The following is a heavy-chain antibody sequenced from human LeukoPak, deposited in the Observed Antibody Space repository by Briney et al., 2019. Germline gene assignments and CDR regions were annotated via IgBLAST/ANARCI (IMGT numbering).Heavy chain of an antibody. CDR3: ARHGTRFLEWPIGSNWFDP. D-gene: IGHD3-3*01. J-gene: IGHJ5*02. CDR2: IYPGDSDT. V-gene: IGHV5-51*01. Sequence: GESLKISCKGSGYSFTSYWIGWVRQMPGKGLEWTGIIYPGDSDTRYSPSFQGQVTISADKSISTAYLQWSSLKASDTAMYYCARHGTRFLEWPIGSNWFDPWGQGTLVTVSS. CDR1: GYSFTSYW.